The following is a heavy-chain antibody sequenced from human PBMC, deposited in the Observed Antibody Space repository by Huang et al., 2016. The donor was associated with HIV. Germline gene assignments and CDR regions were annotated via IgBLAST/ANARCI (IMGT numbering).Heavy chain of an antibody. CDR1: GDSFTSLP. CDR3: ATSTPMLGESGGWSGKVVITENVPYVD. J-gene: IGHJ4*02. V-gene: IGHV1-69*01. CDR2: FLPMLGSP. Sequence: QVHLVQSGAEVKRPGSSVKVSCKASGDSFTSLPINWVRQAPGQGLEWIGGFLPMLGSPTSAQKFRGRVTISADESTSTSYMELSRLRSDDTAMYYCATSTPMLGESGGWSGKVVITENVPYVDWGQGTLVTVSS. D-gene: IGHD3-22*01.